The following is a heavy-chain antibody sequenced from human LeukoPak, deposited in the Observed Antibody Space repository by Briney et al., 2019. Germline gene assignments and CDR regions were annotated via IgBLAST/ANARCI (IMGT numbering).Heavy chain of an antibody. CDR1: GFTFSSYG. CDR3: AKDRYCSSTSCYYFDY. Sequence: GGSLRLSCAASGFTFSSYGMHWVRQAPGKGLEWVAFKRYDGSSKYYADSVKGRFTISRDNSKNTLYLQMNSLRAEDTAVYYCAKDRYCSSTSCYYFDYWGQGTLVTVSS. V-gene: IGHV3-30*02. CDR2: KRYDGSSK. D-gene: IGHD2-2*01. J-gene: IGHJ4*02.